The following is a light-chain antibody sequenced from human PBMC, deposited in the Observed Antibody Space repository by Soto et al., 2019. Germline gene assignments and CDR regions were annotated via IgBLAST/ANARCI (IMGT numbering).Light chain of an antibody. J-gene: IGKJ5*01. CDR1: QSVSSSN. V-gene: IGKV3D-20*02. Sequence: EIVLTQSPGTPSLSPGDRATLYCRASQSVSSSNLAWYQQKRGQSPRLLIYGASSRATGIPDRFSGSGSGPDFTLTISRLEPEDFAVYYCQQRSNWPPITFGQGTRLEIK. CDR2: GAS. CDR3: QQRSNWPPIT.